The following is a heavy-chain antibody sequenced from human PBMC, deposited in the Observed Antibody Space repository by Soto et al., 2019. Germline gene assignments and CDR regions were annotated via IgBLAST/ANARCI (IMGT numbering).Heavy chain of an antibody. CDR3: ARDASIGVAGSYWYFDL. CDR1: GFTFSSYG. D-gene: IGHD6-13*01. CDR2: IWYDGSNK. Sequence: QVQLVESGGGVVQPGRSLRLSCAASGFTFSSYGMHWVRQAPGKGLEWVAVIWYDGSNKYYAESVKGQFTISRDNSKNTLYRQMNSLRAEETAVYYCARDASIGVAGSYWYFDLWGRGTHVTVSS. V-gene: IGHV3-33*01. J-gene: IGHJ2*01.